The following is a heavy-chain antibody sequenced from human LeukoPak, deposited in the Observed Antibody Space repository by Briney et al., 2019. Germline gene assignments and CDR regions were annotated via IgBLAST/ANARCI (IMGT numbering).Heavy chain of an antibody. D-gene: IGHD3-22*01. V-gene: IGHV3-64*01. CDR3: ARDGPYYYDSSGYYAFDI. CDR2: ISSNGGST. J-gene: IGHJ3*02. Sequence: GGSLRPSCAASGFTFSSYAMHWVRQAPGKGLECVSAISSNGGSTYYANSVKSRFTISRDNSKNTLYLQMGSLRAEDMAVYYCARDGPYYYDSSGYYAFDIWGQGTMVTVSS. CDR1: GFTFSSYA.